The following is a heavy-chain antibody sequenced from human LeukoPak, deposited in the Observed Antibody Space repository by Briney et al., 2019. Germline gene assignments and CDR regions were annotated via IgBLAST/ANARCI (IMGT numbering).Heavy chain of an antibody. Sequence: PSETLSLTCTVSGGSISSYYWSWIRQPPGKGPEWIGYIYYSGSTNYNPSLKSRVTISVDTSKNQFSLKLSSVTAADTAVYYCARRSRGAAAGTAWFDPWGQGTLVTVSS. J-gene: IGHJ5*02. D-gene: IGHD6-13*01. CDR2: IYYSGST. CDR1: GGSISSYY. V-gene: IGHV4-59*08. CDR3: ARRSRGAAAGTAWFDP.